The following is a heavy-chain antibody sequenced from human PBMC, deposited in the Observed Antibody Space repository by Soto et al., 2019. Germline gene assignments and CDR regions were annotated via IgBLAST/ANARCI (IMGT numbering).Heavy chain of an antibody. Sequence: QLQLQESGPGLVRPSETLSLTCTVSGVSIFRHSYYWGWIRQAPGKGLAWIGTINHSGSTYHNPSLKSRVTRSVDTSKNQFSPKLSSVTAEDTAVYYCARLYAPRYSSGNNHFDLWGHGTLVTVSS. D-gene: IGHD2-15*01. CDR1: GVSIFRHSYY. V-gene: IGHV4-39*01. CDR2: INHSGST. J-gene: IGHJ4*01. CDR3: ARLYAPRYSSGNNHFDL.